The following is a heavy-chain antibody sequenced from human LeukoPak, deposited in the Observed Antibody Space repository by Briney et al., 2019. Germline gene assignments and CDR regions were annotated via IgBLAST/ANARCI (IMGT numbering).Heavy chain of an antibody. CDR2: ISGSGGST. Sequence: PGGSLTLSCAVSGLTFSSYAMSWVRRAPGRGLVWVSAISGSGGSTLYADSVKGRFHIYRDNSKNTLYPQWNSLRAEDTAVYYCAKLRVRGLVAANCWGQGTLVTVSS. CDR1: GLTFSSYA. D-gene: IGHD2-15*01. CDR3: AKLRVRGLVAANC. V-gene: IGHV3-23*01. J-gene: IGHJ4*02.